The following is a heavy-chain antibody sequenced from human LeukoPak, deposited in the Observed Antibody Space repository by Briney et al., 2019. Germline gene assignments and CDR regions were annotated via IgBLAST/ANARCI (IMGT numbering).Heavy chain of an antibody. CDR1: GFTFSNYA. CDR2: ISGPDRRT. V-gene: IGHV3-23*01. Sequence: GGSLRLSCAAFGFTFSNYAMAWVRQTPGKGLEWVSTISGPDRRTYYADSVKGRFTISRDNSKNTVYLQMNSVRAEDTAVYYCARALARWGQGTLVTVSS. CDR3: ARALAR. J-gene: IGHJ4*02.